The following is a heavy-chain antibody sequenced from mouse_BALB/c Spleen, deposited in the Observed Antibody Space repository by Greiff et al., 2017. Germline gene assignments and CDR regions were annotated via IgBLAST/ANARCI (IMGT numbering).Heavy chain of an antibody. CDR2: ISSGGST. D-gene: IGHD1-1*01. Sequence: EVQGVESGGGLVKPGGSLKLSCAASGFTFSSYAMSWVRQTPEKRLEWVASISSGGSTYYPDSVKGRFTISRDNARNILYLQMSSLRSEDTAMYYCARERFYYGSSSCAYWGQGTLVTVSA. J-gene: IGHJ3*01. CDR3: ARERFYYGSSSCAY. V-gene: IGHV5-6-5*01. CDR1: GFTFSSYA.